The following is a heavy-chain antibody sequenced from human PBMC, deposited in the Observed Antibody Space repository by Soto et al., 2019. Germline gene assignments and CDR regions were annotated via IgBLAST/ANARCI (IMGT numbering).Heavy chain of an antibody. CDR3: ASWHEREHAYDV. V-gene: IGHV3-53*01. CDR1: GFTVSGKRY. J-gene: IGHJ3*01. CDR2: LYDVDGT. D-gene: IGHD1-1*01. Sequence: GGSLRLSCAALGFTVSGKRYVAWVRQAPGKGLEWISALYDVDGTFYADSVKGRFTTSSDSSKTTVYLQMNGLRPDDTAVYYCASWHEREHAYDVWGRGXTVTV.